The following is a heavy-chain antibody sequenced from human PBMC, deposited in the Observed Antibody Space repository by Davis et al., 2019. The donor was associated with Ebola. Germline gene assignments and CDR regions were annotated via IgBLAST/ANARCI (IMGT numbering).Heavy chain of an antibody. CDR2: ISAYNGNT. Sequence: ASVKVSCKASGGTFSSYAISWVRQAPGQGLEWMGWISAYNGNTNYAQKLQGRVTMTTDTSTSTAYMELRSLRSDDTAVYYCARDGRYSSGSYGIDYWGQGTLVTVSS. V-gene: IGHV1-18*01. CDR3: ARDGRYSSGSYGIDY. CDR1: GGTFSSYA. D-gene: IGHD6-19*01. J-gene: IGHJ4*02.